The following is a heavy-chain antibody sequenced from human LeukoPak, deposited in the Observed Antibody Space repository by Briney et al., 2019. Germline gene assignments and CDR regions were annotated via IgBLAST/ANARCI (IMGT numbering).Heavy chain of an antibody. J-gene: IGHJ4*02. CDR2: IYYSGST. CDR1: GGSISSGGYY. V-gene: IGHV4-30-4*08. D-gene: IGHD6-13*01. Sequence: SETLSLTCTVSGGSISSGGYYWSWIRQHPGKGLEWIGYIYYSGSTYYNPSLKSRVTISVDTSKNQFSLKLSSVTAADTAVYYCARESREQQLVLDYWGQGTLVTASS. CDR3: ARESREQQLVLDY.